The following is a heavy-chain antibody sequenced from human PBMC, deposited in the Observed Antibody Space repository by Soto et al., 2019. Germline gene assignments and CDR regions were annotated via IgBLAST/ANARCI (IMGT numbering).Heavy chain of an antibody. CDR3: ARGPPLSRPRGYSYGFNWFDP. CDR2: IIPIFGTA. D-gene: IGHD5-18*01. J-gene: IGHJ5*02. CDR1: GGTFNSYA. V-gene: IGHV1-69*13. Sequence: SVKVSCKASGGTFNSYAISWVRQAPGQGLEWMGGIIPIFGTANYAQKFQGRVTITADESTSTAYMELSSLRSEDTAVYYCARGPPLSRPRGYSYGFNWFDPWGQGTLVTVSS.